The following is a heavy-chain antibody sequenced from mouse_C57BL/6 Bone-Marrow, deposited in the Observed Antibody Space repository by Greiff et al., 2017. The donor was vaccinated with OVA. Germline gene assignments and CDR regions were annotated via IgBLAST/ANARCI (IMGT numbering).Heavy chain of an antibody. CDR2: ISSGGSYT. J-gene: IGHJ2*01. Sequence: EVQGVESGGDLVKPGGSLKLSCAASGFTFSSYGMSWVRQTPDKRLEWVATISSGGSYTYYPDSVKGRFTISRDNAKNTLYLQMSSLKSEDTAMYYCARQWLRYPYFDYWGQGTTLTVSS. D-gene: IGHD2-2*01. V-gene: IGHV5-6*01. CDR1: GFTFSSYG. CDR3: ARQWLRYPYFDY.